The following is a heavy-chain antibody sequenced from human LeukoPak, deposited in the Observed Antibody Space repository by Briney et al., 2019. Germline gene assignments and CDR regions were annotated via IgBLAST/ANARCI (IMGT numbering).Heavy chain of an antibody. CDR2: ISAYNGNT. CDR3: ARSHPGGSGYYY. V-gene: IGHV1-18*01. Sequence: ASVKVSCKASGGTFSSYAISWVRQAPGQGLEWMGWISAYNGNTNYAQKLQGRVTMTTDTSTSTAYMELRSLRSDDAAVYYCARSHPGGSGYYYWSQGTLVTVSS. CDR1: GGTFSSYA. D-gene: IGHD3-22*01. J-gene: IGHJ4*02.